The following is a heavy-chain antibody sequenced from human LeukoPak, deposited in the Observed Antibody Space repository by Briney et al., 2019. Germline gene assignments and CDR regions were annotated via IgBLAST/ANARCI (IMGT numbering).Heavy chain of an antibody. V-gene: IGHV1-69*06. CDR1: GGTFSSYA. D-gene: IGHD6-19*01. CDR2: IIPIFGTA. CDR3: ASIAVGNYYYYYMDV. J-gene: IGHJ6*03. Sequence: ASVKVSCKASGGTFSSYAISWVRQAPGQGLEWMGGIIPIFGTANYAQKFQGRVTITADKSTSTAYMELSSLRSEDTAVYYCASIAVGNYYYYYMDVWGKGTTVTVSS.